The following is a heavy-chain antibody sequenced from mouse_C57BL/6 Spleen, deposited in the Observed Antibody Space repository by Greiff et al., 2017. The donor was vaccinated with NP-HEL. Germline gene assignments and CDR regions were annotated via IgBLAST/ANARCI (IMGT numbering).Heavy chain of an antibody. CDR1: GYTFTSYW. J-gene: IGHJ4*01. Sequence: QVQLQQPGAELVRPGSSVKLSCKASGYTFTSYWMHWVKQRPIQGLEWIGNIDPSDSETHYNQKFKDKATLTVDKSSSTAYMQLSSLTSEDSAVYYCATTLYYYAMDYWGQGTSVTVSS. CDR3: ATTLYYYAMDY. V-gene: IGHV1-52*01. CDR2: IDPSDSET.